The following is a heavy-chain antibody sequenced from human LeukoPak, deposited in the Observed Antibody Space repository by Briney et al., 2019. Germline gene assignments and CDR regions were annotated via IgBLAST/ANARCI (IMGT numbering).Heavy chain of an antibody. CDR2: KRYDGSNK. CDR1: GFTFSSYG. CDR3: AKDNGYSYGDGGY. J-gene: IGHJ4*02. V-gene: IGHV3-30*02. D-gene: IGHD5-18*01. Sequence: GGSLRLSCAASGFTFSSYGMHWVRQAPGKGLEWVAFKRYDGSNKYYADSVKGRFTISRDNSKNTLYLQMNSLRAEDTAVYYCAKDNGYSYGDGGYWGQGTLVTVSS.